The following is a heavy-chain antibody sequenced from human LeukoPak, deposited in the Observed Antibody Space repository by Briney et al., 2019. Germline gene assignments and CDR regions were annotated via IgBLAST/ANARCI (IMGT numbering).Heavy chain of an antibody. J-gene: IGHJ4*02. V-gene: IGHV3-74*01. CDR2: IASDGSST. Sequence: GGSLRLSCAASGFTFSSYWMNWVRQAPGKGLVWVSRIASDGSSTTYADSVKGRFSISRDNAKNTLYLQMNSLRAEDTAVYYCAKDKRLAVAVAYYFDYWGQGTLVTVSS. CDR3: AKDKRLAVAVAYYFDY. D-gene: IGHD6-19*01. CDR1: GFTFSSYW.